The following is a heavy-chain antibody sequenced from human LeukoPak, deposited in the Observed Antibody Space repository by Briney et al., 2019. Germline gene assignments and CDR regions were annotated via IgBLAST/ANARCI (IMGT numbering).Heavy chain of an antibody. J-gene: IGHJ4*02. V-gene: IGHV4-34*01. CDR1: GGSFSGYY. CDR2: INHSGST. Sequence: PSETLSLTCAVYGGSFSGYYWSWIRQPPGKGPEWIGEINHSGSTNYNPSLKSRVTISVDTSKNQFSLKLSSVTAADTAVYYCAREQVDYWGQGTLVTVSS. CDR3: AREQVDY.